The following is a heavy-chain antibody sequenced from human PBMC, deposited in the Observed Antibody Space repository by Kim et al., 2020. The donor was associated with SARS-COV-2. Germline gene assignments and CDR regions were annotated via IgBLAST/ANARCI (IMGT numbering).Heavy chain of an antibody. J-gene: IGHJ4*02. D-gene: IGHD3-3*01. V-gene: IGHV3-11*03. CDR3: ASSNRDYDSWSGYYT. Sequence: DSVKGRFTISRDNAKNSLYLRMNGLRAEDTAVYYCASSNRDYDSWSGYYTWGQGTLVTVSS.